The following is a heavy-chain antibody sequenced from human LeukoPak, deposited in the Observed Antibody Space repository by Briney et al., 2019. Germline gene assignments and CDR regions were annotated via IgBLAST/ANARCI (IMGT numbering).Heavy chain of an antibody. Sequence: GGSLRLSCAASGFTFSSYWMHWVRQAPGKGLVWVSRINSDGSSTSYADSVKGRFTISRDNSKNTLYLQMNSLRAEDTAVYYCAKPRYSYGYPYYYYYMDVWGKGTTVTISS. J-gene: IGHJ6*03. CDR3: AKPRYSYGYPYYYYYMDV. CDR2: INSDGSST. V-gene: IGHV3-74*01. D-gene: IGHD5-18*01. CDR1: GFTFSSYW.